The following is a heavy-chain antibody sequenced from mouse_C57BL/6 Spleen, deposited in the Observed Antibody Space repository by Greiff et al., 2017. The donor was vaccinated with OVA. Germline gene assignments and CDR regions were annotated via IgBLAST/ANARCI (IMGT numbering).Heavy chain of an antibody. J-gene: IGHJ4*01. D-gene: IGHD1-1*01. CDR2: ISSGSSTI. CDR3: ARGYYGSSRYYYAMDY. CDR1: GFTFSDYG. V-gene: IGHV5-17*01. Sequence: EVHLVESGGGLVKPGGSLKLSCAASGFTFSDYGMHWVRQAPEKGLEWVAYISSGSSTIYYADTVKGRFTISRDNAKNTLFRQMTSLRSEDTAMYYCARGYYGSSRYYYAMDYWGQGTSVTVSS.